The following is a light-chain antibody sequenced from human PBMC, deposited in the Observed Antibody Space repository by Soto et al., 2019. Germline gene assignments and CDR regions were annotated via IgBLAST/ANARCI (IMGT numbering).Light chain of an antibody. Sequence: QSALTQPPSASGSPGQSVTISYTGTSSDVGGYDSVSWYQQHPGKAPKLIIYEVTKRPSGVPDRFSGSKSGNTASLTVSGLQAEDEADYYCSSHAGIINVVFGGGTKLTVL. CDR2: EVT. CDR3: SSHAGIINVV. J-gene: IGLJ3*02. CDR1: SSDVGGYDS. V-gene: IGLV2-8*01.